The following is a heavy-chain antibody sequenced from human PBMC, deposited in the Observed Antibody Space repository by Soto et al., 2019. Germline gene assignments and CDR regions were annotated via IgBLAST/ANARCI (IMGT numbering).Heavy chain of an antibody. D-gene: IGHD3-3*01. Sequence: GGSLRLSCASSGYTFIDYYMSWIRQAPGKGLEWISYIDTSGTKIYYADSVKGRFTITRDNAKNSLYLEMNSLRDEDTAVYYCASHYDMWSGYLSPVDYWGQGTLVTVSS. CDR2: IDTSGTKI. J-gene: IGHJ4*02. V-gene: IGHV3-11*01. CDR3: ASHYDMWSGYLSPVDY. CDR1: GYTFIDYY.